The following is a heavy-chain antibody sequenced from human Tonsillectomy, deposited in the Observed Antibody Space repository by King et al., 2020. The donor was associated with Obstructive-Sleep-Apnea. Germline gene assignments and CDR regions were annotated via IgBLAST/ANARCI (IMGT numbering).Heavy chain of an antibody. CDR1: GYSFTSYW. V-gene: IGHV5-51*01. CDR2: IYPCDSDT. J-gene: IGHJ4*02. D-gene: IGHD5-18*01. CDR3: ARQGEVDTAMVSPIDY. Sequence: QLVQSGAEVKKPGESLKISCKGSGYSFTSYWIGWVRQMPGKGLEWMGIIYPCDSDTRYSPSFQGQGTISADKSIRTAYLPWSSLKASDTAMYYCARQGEVDTAMVSPIDYWGQGTLVTVSS.